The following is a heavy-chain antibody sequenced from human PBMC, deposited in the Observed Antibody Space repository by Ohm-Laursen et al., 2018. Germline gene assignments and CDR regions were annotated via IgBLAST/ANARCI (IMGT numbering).Heavy chain of an antibody. CDR1: GSTFSSYA. Sequence: ASVTPSCKASGSTFSSYAISWVRQAPGQGLEWMGGIIAIFGTANYSQKSQGRVTITADESTSTAYMELSRLRSEDAAVYYCARGYDSSGYYYYVYWGQGTLVTVSS. CDR2: IIAIFGTA. CDR3: ARGYDSSGYYYYVY. D-gene: IGHD3-22*01. J-gene: IGHJ4*02. V-gene: IGHV1-69*13.